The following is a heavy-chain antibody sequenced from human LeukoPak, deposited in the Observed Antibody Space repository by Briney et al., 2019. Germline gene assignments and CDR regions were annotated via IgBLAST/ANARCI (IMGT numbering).Heavy chain of an antibody. CDR3: ARQRRRRDGYNYDYYYYMDV. V-gene: IGHV4-39*01. J-gene: IGHJ6*03. Sequence: KPSETLSLTCTVSGGAIISSSYYWMWIRQPPGKGLEWIGEINHSGNTNYNPSLKSRVTISVDTSKNQFFLKLSSVTAADTAVYYCARQRRRRDGYNYDYYYYMDVWGKGTTVTISS. CDR2: INHSGNT. D-gene: IGHD5-24*01. CDR1: GGAIISSSYY.